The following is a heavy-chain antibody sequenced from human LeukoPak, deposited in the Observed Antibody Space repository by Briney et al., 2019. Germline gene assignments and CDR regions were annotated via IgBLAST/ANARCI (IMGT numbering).Heavy chain of an antibody. CDR3: ARLWSGYRPPDF. CDR1: GGFISGDSYY. Sequence: SETLSLTCTVSGGFISGDSYYWGWIRQPPGKGLEWIGSIYYSGSTYYNPSLRSRVTISVDTSKSQISLKLRSVTAADTAMYYCARLWSGYRPPDFWGQGTLVTVSS. D-gene: IGHD3-3*01. V-gene: IGHV4-39*01. J-gene: IGHJ4*02. CDR2: IYYSGST.